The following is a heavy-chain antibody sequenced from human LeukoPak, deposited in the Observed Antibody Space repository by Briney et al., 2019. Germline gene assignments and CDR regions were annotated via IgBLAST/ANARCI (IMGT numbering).Heavy chain of an antibody. D-gene: IGHD5-18*01. CDR2: IYYSGST. Sequence: SETLSLTCTVSGGSISSSSFYWGWIRQPPGKGLEWIGSIYYSGSTYCNPSLKSRVTISADTSKNQFSLKLSSVTAAGTAVYYCARHMSGYGYGFRAHDYWGQGTLVTVSS. CDR1: GGSISSSSFY. V-gene: IGHV4-39*01. CDR3: ARHMSGYGYGFRAHDY. J-gene: IGHJ4*02.